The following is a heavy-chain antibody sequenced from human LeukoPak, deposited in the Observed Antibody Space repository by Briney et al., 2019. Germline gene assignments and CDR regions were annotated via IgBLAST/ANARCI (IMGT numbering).Heavy chain of an antibody. V-gene: IGHV3-23*01. CDR2: ISGGGDYI. CDR1: GFTFSTYS. CDR3: VQNWGPGMAFSES. D-gene: IGHD5-18*01. J-gene: IGHJ4*02. Sequence: GGSLRLSCVASGFTFSTYSMTWVRRAPGKGLEWVSAISGGGDYIYYGDSVKGRFTSSRDNAKRRLYLQMTYRRADDTAVYYCVQNWGPGMAFSESWGQGTQVTVFS.